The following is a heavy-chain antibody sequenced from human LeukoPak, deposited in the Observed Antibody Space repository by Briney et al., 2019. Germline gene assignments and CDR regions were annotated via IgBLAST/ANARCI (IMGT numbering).Heavy chain of an antibody. Sequence: GGSLRLSCAASGFTFSSYWMHWVRQAPGKGLVWVSRINSDGSSTSYADSVKGRFTISRDNDKNTLYLQMNSLRAEDTAVYYCARPDSSGYNWFDPWGQGTLVTVSS. CDR3: ARPDSSGYNWFDP. J-gene: IGHJ5*02. CDR1: GFTFSSYW. V-gene: IGHV3-74*01. D-gene: IGHD3-22*01. CDR2: INSDGSST.